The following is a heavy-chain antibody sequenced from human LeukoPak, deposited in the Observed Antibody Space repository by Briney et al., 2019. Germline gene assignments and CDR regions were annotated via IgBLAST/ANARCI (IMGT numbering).Heavy chain of an antibody. CDR1: GGSVSGDSLY. J-gene: IGHJ4*02. V-gene: IGHV4-61*01. CDR2: VSYSAYT. Sequence: KPSETQSLTCTVSGGSVSGDSLYWSWIRQSPGKGLEWIGYVSYSAYTHYNPSLESRVTISIDTSKNQFSLYLRSVTTADTAVYYCACWVRGRNPRLDCWGQGTLVTVSS. D-gene: IGHD3-10*01. CDR3: ACWVRGRNPRLDC.